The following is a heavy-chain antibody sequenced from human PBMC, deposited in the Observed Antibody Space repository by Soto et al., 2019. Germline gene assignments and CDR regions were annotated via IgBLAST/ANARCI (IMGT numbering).Heavy chain of an antibody. CDR1: GGSISSYY. Sequence: SEPLSLTCTVSGGSISSYYWSSIRQPPGKGLEWIGYIYYSGSTNYNPSLKSRVTISVGTSKNQFSLKLSSVTAADTAVYYCARHDDFWSAPPDYWGQGTLVTVSS. D-gene: IGHD3-3*01. V-gene: IGHV4-59*08. CDR3: ARHDDFWSAPPDY. CDR2: IYYSGST. J-gene: IGHJ4*02.